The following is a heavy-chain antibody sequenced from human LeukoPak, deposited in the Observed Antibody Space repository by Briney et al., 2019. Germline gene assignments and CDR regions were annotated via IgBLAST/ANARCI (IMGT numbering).Heavy chain of an antibody. Sequence: GSLRLSCAASGFTFSSYSMNWVRQPPGKGLEWIGEINHSGSTNYNPSLKSRVTISVDTSKNQFSLKLSSVTAADTAVYYCARGIAAAGCNWFDPWGQGTLVTVSS. CDR2: INHSGST. CDR1: GFTFSSYS. D-gene: IGHD6-13*01. V-gene: IGHV4-34*01. J-gene: IGHJ5*02. CDR3: ARGIAAAGCNWFDP.